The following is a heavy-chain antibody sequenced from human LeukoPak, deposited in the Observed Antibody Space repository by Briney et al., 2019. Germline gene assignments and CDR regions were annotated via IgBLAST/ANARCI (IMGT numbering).Heavy chain of an antibody. CDR3: ATDRYCGGDCYSDY. V-gene: IGHV1-2*02. CDR2: INPNSGGT. D-gene: IGHD2-21*02. Sequence: ASVKVSCKASGYTFTGYYMHWVRQAPGQGLEWMGWINPNSGGTNYAQKFQGRVTMTRDTSISTAYMELSRLRSDDTAVYYCATDRYCGGDCYSDYWGQGTLVTVSS. J-gene: IGHJ4*02. CDR1: GYTFTGYY.